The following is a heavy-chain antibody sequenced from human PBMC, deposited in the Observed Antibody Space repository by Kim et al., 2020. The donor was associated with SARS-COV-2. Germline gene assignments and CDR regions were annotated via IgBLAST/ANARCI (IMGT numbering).Heavy chain of an antibody. D-gene: IGHD2-2*02. Sequence: GGSLRLSCAASGFTFRTHGMHWVRQAPGKGLEWVAVTSCDGSNEYYADSVKGRFTISRDNSKNTLYLQLNSLRAEDTAVYYCSKEKAGRCLEEYRDY. V-gene: IGHV3-30*18. CDR2: TSCDGSNE. CDR3: SKEKAGRCLEEYRDY. CDR1: GFTFRTHG. J-gene: IGHJ4*01.